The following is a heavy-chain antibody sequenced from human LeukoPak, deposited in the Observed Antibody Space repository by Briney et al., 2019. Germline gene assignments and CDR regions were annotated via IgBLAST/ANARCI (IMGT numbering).Heavy chain of an antibody. Sequence: PGGSLRLSCAASGFTFSSYWMSWVRQAPGKGLEWVANIKQDGSEKYYVDSVKGRFTIPRDNAKNSLYLQMNSLRAEDTAVYYCARDSGYDHLLVYWGQGTLVTSPQ. V-gene: IGHV3-7*03. D-gene: IGHD5-12*01. J-gene: IGHJ4*02. CDR1: GFTFSSYW. CDR3: ARDSGYDHLLVY. CDR2: IKQDGSEK.